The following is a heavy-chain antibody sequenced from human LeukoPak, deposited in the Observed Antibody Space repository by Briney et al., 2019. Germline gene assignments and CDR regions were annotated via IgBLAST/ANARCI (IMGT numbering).Heavy chain of an antibody. V-gene: IGHV1-46*01. Sequence: ASVKVSCKASGYTFTSHYMHWVRQAPGQGLEWMGIINPSGGSTSYAQKFQGRVTITRDTSASTAYMELSSLRSEDTAVYYCARGPPYSVIWFDPWGQGTLVTVSS. CDR3: ARGPPYSVIWFDP. D-gene: IGHD2-15*01. J-gene: IGHJ5*02. CDR1: GYTFTSHY. CDR2: INPSGGST.